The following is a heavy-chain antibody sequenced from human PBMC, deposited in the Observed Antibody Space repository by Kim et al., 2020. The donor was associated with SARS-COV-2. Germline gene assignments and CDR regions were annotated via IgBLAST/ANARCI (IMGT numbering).Heavy chain of an antibody. D-gene: IGHD1-1*01. V-gene: IGHV1-3*01. CDR3: ARTTQMDV. CDR2: INSVNGNT. J-gene: IGHJ6*02. Sequence: ASVKVSCKASGYTFTNNSIQWVRQAPGHRLAWMGWINSVNGNTKYSQKLQGRVTITRATSAGTAYMELGSLRSEDTAVDYCARTTQMDVWGQGTTVTGSS. CDR1: GYTFTNNS.